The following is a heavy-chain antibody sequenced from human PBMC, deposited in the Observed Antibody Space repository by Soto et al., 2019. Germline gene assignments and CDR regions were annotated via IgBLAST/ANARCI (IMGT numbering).Heavy chain of an antibody. Sequence: GGSLRLSCAASGFTFSDYSMNWIRQTPGKGLEWVSYISSSGSYTNYADSVKGRFTISRDNAKKSLYLQIISLRAEDTAAYYCVNQYFDHWGQGTLVTVSS. CDR1: GFTFSDYS. D-gene: IGHD2-2*01. CDR3: VNQYFDH. J-gene: IGHJ4*02. V-gene: IGHV3-11*06. CDR2: ISSSGSYT.